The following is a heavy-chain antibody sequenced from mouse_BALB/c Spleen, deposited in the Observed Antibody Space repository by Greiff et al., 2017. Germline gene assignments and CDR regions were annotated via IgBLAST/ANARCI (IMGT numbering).Heavy chain of an antibody. CDR3: ARGSIYYAMDD. J-gene: IGHJ4*01. CDR1: GYTFTSYV. Sequence: VQLQQSGPELVKPGASVKMSCKASGYTFTSYVMHWVKQKPGQGLEWIGYINPYNDGTKYNEKFKGKATLTSDKSSSTAYMELSSLTSEDSAVYYCARGSIYYAMDDWGQGTSVTVSS. V-gene: IGHV1-14*01. D-gene: IGHD2-3*01. CDR2: INPYNDGT.